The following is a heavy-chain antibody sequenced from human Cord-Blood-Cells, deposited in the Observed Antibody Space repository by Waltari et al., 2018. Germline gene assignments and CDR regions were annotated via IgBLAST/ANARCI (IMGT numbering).Heavy chain of an antibody. CDR2: IYYSGST. V-gene: IGHV4-39*01. CDR1: GGPISSSSYY. Sequence: LPLQESGPRLAKHSDTLSLTCTVSGGPISSSSYYWGWLRQPPGKGLVWSGSIYYSGSTYYNPSLKSLVTISVDTSNNQFSLQVSSVTAADTAVYYWASGYSSSWYFDYWGQGTLVTVAS. CDR3: ASGYSSSWYFDY. D-gene: IGHD6-13*01. J-gene: IGHJ4*02.